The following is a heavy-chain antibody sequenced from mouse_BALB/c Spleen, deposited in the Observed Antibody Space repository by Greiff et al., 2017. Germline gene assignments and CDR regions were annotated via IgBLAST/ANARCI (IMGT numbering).Heavy chain of an antibody. Sequence: EVQLVESGGGLVKPGGSLKLSCAASGFTFSDYYMYWVRQTPEKRLEWVATISDGGSYTYYPDSVKGRFTISRDNAKNNLYLQMSSLKSEDTAMYYCARGIYDGYHYWGQGTSVTVSS. V-gene: IGHV5-4*02. CDR2: ISDGGSYT. J-gene: IGHJ4*01. CDR1: GFTFSDYY. D-gene: IGHD2-3*01. CDR3: ARGIYDGYHY.